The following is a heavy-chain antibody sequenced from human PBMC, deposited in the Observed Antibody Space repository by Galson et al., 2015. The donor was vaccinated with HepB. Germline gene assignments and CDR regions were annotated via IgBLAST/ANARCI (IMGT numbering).Heavy chain of an antibody. Sequence: SVKASCKASGYTFTSYAMHWVRQAPGQRLEWMGWINAGNGNTKYSQKFQGRVTITRDTSASTAYMELSSLRSEDTAVYYCARTFYYYDSSGYYPDAFDIWGQGTMVTVSS. J-gene: IGHJ3*02. CDR1: GYTFTSYA. D-gene: IGHD3-22*01. CDR3: ARTFYYYDSSGYYPDAFDI. CDR2: INAGNGNT. V-gene: IGHV1-3*01.